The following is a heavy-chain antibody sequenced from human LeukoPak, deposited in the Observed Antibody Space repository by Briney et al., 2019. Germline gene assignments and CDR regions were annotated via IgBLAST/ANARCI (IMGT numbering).Heavy chain of an antibody. CDR3: ARVYRDSDSSWQGSWFDP. V-gene: IGHV4-59*01. Sequence: SETLSLTCTVSGGSISGYYWSWIRQPPGKGLEWIGYIYYSGSTNYNPSLKSRVTISVDTSKNQFSLKLSSVTAADTAVYYCARVYRDSDSSWQGSWFDPWGQGTLVTVSS. CDR2: IYYSGST. D-gene: IGHD6-13*01. J-gene: IGHJ5*02. CDR1: GGSISGYY.